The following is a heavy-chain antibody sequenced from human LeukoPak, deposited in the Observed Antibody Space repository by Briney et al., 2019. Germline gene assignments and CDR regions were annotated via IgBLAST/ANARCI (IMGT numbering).Heavy chain of an antibody. CDR2: ISGNGGTT. J-gene: IGHJ5*02. V-gene: IGHV3-23*01. D-gene: IGHD4-23*01. CDR1: GLTFSRYA. CDR3: AKATVVIPVPPGWFDP. Sequence: GGSLRLSCAASGLTFSRYAMSWVRQAPGRGLEWVSSISGNGGTTNYADSVKGRFTISRDNSKNTLYLQMRSLRAEDTALYYCAKATVVIPVPPGWFDPWGQGTLVTVSS.